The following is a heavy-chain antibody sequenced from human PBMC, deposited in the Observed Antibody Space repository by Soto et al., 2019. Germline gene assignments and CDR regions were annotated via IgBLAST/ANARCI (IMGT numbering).Heavy chain of an antibody. CDR1: GFTFTNAW. CDR3: TTDSRYNWNNGALDY. CDR2: IKSKTDGGTT. D-gene: IGHD1-20*01. V-gene: IGHV3-15*07. Sequence: EVQLVESGGGLVQPGGSLRLSCAASGFTFTNAWMNWVRQAPGKGLEWVGLIKSKTDGGTTDYGAHRKGRFTISRDDSESTLYLQMDSLQTEDSAVYFCTTDSRYNWNNGALDYLGPGTLVAVSS. J-gene: IGHJ4*02.